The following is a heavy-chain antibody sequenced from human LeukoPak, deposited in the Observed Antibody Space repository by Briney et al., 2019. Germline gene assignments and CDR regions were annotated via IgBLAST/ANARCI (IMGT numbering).Heavy chain of an antibody. CDR3: ARGIYDDYDH. CDR2: ISSSGGGT. Sequence: GGSLRLSCAASGFTFSNYAMSWVRQAPGKGLEWVSAISSSGGGTYYADSVKGRFTISRDNSKDTLSLQMNSLRAEDTAVYYCARGIYDDYDHWGQGTLVTVST. V-gene: IGHV3-23*01. J-gene: IGHJ1*01. CDR1: GFTFSNYA. D-gene: IGHD4-17*01.